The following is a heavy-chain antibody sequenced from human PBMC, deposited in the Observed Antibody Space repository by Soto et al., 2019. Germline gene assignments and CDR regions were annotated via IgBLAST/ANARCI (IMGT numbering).Heavy chain of an antibody. J-gene: IGHJ4*01. Sequence: QPGGSLRLSCSVSGFTFSNYAMHWVRQAPGKGLEYVSGITSDGDSTWHADSVKDRFTISRDNSKNTLFLQMSSLRVEDTAIYFCVKGNQLLRYYFEFWGPGTLGTVSS. CDR3: VKGNQLLRYYFEF. V-gene: IGHV3-64D*06. CDR2: ITSDGDST. D-gene: IGHD2-15*01. CDR1: GFTFSNYA.